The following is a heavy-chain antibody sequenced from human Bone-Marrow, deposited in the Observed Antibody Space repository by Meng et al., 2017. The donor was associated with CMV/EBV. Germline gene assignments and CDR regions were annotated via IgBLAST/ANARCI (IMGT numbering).Heavy chain of an antibody. Sequence: SETLSLTCAVYGGSLSGYYWSWIRQPPGKGLEWIGEINHSGSTNYNPSLKSRVTISVDTSKNQFSLKLSSVTAADTAVYYCARGDRGDIVVVPASTGAPFDYWGQGTLVTVSS. D-gene: IGHD2-2*01. CDR3: ARGDRGDIVVVPASTGAPFDY. CDR2: INHSGST. V-gene: IGHV4-34*01. J-gene: IGHJ4*02. CDR1: GGSLSGYY.